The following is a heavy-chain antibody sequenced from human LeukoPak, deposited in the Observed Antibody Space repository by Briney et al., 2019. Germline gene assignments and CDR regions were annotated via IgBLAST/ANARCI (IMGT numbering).Heavy chain of an antibody. V-gene: IGHV3-33*01. Sequence: PGRSLRLSCAVSGFSFSSYGMHWVRQAPGKGLEWVAVIWYDGSNKYYADSVKGRFTISRDNSKNTLYLQMNSLRAEDTAVYYCARGYYDSSGYIDYWGQGTLVTVSS. D-gene: IGHD3-22*01. CDR3: ARGYYDSSGYIDY. J-gene: IGHJ4*02. CDR2: IWYDGSNK. CDR1: GFSFSSYG.